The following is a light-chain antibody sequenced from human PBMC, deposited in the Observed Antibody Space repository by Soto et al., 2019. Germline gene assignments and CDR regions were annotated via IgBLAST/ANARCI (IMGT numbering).Light chain of an antibody. Sequence: DIQMTQSPSTLSGFVGDRVTITCRASQTISSWLAWYQQEPGKAPKLLIYKASTLKSGVPSRFSGSGSGTEFTLTISSLQPDDFATYYCQHYNSYSEAFGQGTKVELK. CDR2: KAS. CDR1: QTISSW. J-gene: IGKJ1*01. V-gene: IGKV1-5*03. CDR3: QHYNSYSEA.